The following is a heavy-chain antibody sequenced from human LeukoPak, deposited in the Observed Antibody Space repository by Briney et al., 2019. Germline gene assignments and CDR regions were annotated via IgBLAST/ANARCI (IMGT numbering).Heavy chain of an antibody. V-gene: IGHV3-11*04. Sequence: PGGSLRLSCAASGFTFSDYYMSWIRQAPGKGLEWIAYISSSGSSIQYAESVRGRFTISRDNAKTSLYLQMNSLRAEDTSVYYCARSPQWELPDYWSQATLVTVSS. CDR1: GFTFSDYY. CDR3: ARSPQWELPDY. CDR2: ISSSGSSI. D-gene: IGHD1-26*01. J-gene: IGHJ4*02.